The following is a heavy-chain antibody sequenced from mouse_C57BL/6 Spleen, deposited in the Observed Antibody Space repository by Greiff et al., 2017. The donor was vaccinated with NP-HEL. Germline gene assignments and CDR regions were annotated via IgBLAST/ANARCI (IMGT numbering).Heavy chain of an antibody. D-gene: IGHD1-1*01. V-gene: IGHV1-82*01. J-gene: IGHJ1*03. CDR1: GYAFSSSW. CDR2: IYPGDGAT. Sequence: VQLQQSGPELVKPGASVKISCKASGYAFSSSWMNWVKQRPGKGLEWLGRIYPGDGATNYNGKVKGKATLTADTSSSTAYMQLSSLTAEDSAVYFCARSGDYYGSSDGYVDVWGTGTTVTVSS. CDR3: ARSGDYYGSSDGYVDV.